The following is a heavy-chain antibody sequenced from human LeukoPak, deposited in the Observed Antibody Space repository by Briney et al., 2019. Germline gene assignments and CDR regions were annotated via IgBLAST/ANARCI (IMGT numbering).Heavy chain of an antibody. CDR3: ARDLGFHNWFDP. CDR1: GGSFSGYY. V-gene: IGHV4-59*01. CDR2: IYYSGST. Sequence: PSETLSLTCAVYGGSFSGYYWSWIRQPPGKGLEWIGYIYYSGSTNYNPSLKSRVTISVDTSKNQFSLKLSSVTAADTAVYYCARDLGFHNWFDPWGQGTLVTVSS. D-gene: IGHD5-12*01. J-gene: IGHJ5*02.